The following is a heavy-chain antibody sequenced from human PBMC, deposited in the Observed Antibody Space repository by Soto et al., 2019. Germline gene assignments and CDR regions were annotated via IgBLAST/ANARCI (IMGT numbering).Heavy chain of an antibody. CDR3: ARDILSVVPGANDALEV. D-gene: IGHD6-6*01. Sequence: QVQLVQSGAEVRKPGASVNISCRASGFSFSDNLINWVRQAPGQSLEWMGWINPDNGNTRYSQTLQGRVTIASHSSASVAYVEVRDLTSEDTAVYYCARDILSVVPGANDALEVWGQGTRVTVSS. J-gene: IGHJ3*01. CDR2: INPDNGNT. CDR1: GFSFSDNL. V-gene: IGHV1-3*01.